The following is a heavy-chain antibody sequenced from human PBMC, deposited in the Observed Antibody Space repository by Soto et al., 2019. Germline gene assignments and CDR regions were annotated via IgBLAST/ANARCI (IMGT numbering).Heavy chain of an antibody. J-gene: IGHJ5*02. Sequence: SETLSLTCAVYGGSFSGYYWSWIRQPPGKGLEWIGEINHSGSTNYNPSLKSRVTISVDTSKNQFSLKLSSVTAADTAVYYCARELRFLEWFPARWFDPWGQGTLVTVSS. CDR1: GGSFSGYY. CDR2: INHSGST. CDR3: ARELRFLEWFPARWFDP. D-gene: IGHD3-3*01. V-gene: IGHV4-34*01.